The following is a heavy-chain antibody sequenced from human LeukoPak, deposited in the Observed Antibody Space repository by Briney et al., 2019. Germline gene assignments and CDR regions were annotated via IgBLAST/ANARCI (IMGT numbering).Heavy chain of an antibody. Sequence: GGSLRLSCAASGFTFSSYSMNWVRQAPGKGLEWVSSISSSSSYIYYADSVKGRFTISRDNAKNSLYLQMNSLRAEDTAVYYCARDGCSSTSCYRWFDPWGQGTLVTVSS. D-gene: IGHD2-2*01. J-gene: IGHJ5*02. CDR2: ISSSSSYI. CDR3: ARDGCSSTSCYRWFDP. V-gene: IGHV3-21*01. CDR1: GFTFSSYS.